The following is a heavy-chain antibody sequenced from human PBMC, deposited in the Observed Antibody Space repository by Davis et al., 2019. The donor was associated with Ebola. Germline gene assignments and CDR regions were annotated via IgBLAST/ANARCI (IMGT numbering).Heavy chain of an antibody. V-gene: IGHV4-59*12. D-gene: IGHD6-13*01. CDR2: IYYTGST. CDR3: TRAKYTSSWYLDFYAMDV. CDR1: GGFLSSYY. J-gene: IGHJ6*02. Sequence: GSLRLSCTVSGGFLSSYYWSWIRQSPGKGLEWIGYIYYTGSTNSNPSLKSRVTISVDTSKNQFSLKLSSVTAADTAVYYCTRAKYTSSWYLDFYAMDVWGQGTTVSVSS.